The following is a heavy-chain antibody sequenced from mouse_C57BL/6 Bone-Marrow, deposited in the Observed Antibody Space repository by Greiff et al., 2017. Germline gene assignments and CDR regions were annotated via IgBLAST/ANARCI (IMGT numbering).Heavy chain of an antibody. CDR2: IDPETGGT. J-gene: IGHJ2*01. CDR1: GYTFTDYE. Sequence: VKLQQSGAELVRPGASVTLSCKASGYTFTDYEMHWVKQTPVHGLEWIGAIDPETGGTAYNQKFKGKAILTVDKSSSPAYMELHILPSEDSAVYYCTRWVERDYFDYWGQGTTLTVSS. V-gene: IGHV1-15*01. D-gene: IGHD1-1*02. CDR3: TRWVERDYFDY.